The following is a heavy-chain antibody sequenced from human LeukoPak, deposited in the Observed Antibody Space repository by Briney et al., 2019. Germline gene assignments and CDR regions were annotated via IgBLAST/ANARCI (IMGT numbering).Heavy chain of an antibody. CDR3: ARWGLGSSWGVFEN. CDR2: IYYSGST. D-gene: IGHD6-13*01. V-gene: IGHV4-59*12. CDR1: GGSISSYY. Sequence: PSETLSLTCTVSGGSISSYYWSWLRQPPGEGLEGIGYIYYSGSTNYNPSLKTRVTMSVDTSKNQFSLKLSSVTAADTAVYYCARWGLGSSWGVFENWGQGTLVTVSS. J-gene: IGHJ4*02.